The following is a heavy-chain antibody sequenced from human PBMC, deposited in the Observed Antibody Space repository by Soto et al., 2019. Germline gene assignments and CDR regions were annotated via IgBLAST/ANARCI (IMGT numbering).Heavy chain of an antibody. V-gene: IGHV3-23*01. CDR2: ISGSGGST. Sequence: EVQLLESGGGLVQPGGSLRLSCAASGFTFSSYAMSWVRQAPGKGLEWGSAISGSGGSTYYADSVKGRFTISRDNSKNALYLQMNSLRGEDTAVYYCAPGSNWGYFDYWGQGTLVTVSS. D-gene: IGHD7-27*01. CDR3: APGSNWGYFDY. CDR1: GFTFSSYA. J-gene: IGHJ4*02.